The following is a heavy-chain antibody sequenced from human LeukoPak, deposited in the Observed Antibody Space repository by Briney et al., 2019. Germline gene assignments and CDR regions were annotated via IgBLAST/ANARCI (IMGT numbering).Heavy chain of an antibody. V-gene: IGHV3-74*01. J-gene: IGHJ5*02. CDR2: IKSDGSYT. Sequence: GGSLRLSCAASGFTFSSYWMHWVRQAPAKGLVWVSRIKSDGSYTSYADSVKGRFTISRDNAKNTLYLQMNSLRAEDTAVYYCSRDFGGAWGQGTLVTVSS. D-gene: IGHD3-10*01. CDR1: GFTFSSYW. CDR3: SRDFGGA.